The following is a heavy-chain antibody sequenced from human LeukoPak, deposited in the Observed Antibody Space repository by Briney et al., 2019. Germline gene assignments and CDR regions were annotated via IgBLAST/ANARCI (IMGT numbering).Heavy chain of an antibody. J-gene: IGHJ4*02. Sequence: SGPALVNPTQTLTLTCTFSGFSLSTSGMRVSWIRQPPGKALEWLARIDWDDDKFYSTSLKTRLTICKDTSKNQVVLTMTNMDPVDTATYYCARESVYGATSYYDYWGQGTLVTVSS. V-gene: IGHV2-70*04. CDR1: GFSLSTSGMR. CDR3: ARESVYGATSYYDY. D-gene: IGHD3-10*01. CDR2: IDWDDDK.